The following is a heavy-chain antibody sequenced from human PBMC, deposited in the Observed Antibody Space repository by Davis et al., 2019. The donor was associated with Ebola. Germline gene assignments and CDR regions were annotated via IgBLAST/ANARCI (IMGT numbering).Heavy chain of an antibody. D-gene: IGHD2-8*02. J-gene: IGHJ5*02. V-gene: IGHV3-74*01. CDR2: INSDGSST. Sequence: GESLKISCAVSGFPITNYWTHWVRQAPGKGLVWASRINSDGSSTSYADSVKGRFTISRDNAKNTLYLQMNSLRAEDTAVYYCARGLVVYAHNWFDPWGQGTLVTVSS. CDR1: GFPITNYW. CDR3: ARGLVVYAHNWFDP.